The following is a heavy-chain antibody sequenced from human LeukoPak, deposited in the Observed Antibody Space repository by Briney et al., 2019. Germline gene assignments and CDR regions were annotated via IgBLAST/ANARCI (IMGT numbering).Heavy chain of an antibody. D-gene: IGHD5-18*01. CDR2: MFSGGRT. J-gene: IGHJ4*02. Sequence: GGSLRLSCAASGFTFSSYGMHWVRQPPGKGLEWVSAMFSGGRTYYPVSVKGRFTISRDNSQHTLYLQMNSQRAEHTPVLFWAKSVDTAMDAFDSWGQGTLVTVSS. CDR1: GFTFSSYG. CDR3: AKSVDTAMDAFDS. V-gene: IGHV3-53*01.